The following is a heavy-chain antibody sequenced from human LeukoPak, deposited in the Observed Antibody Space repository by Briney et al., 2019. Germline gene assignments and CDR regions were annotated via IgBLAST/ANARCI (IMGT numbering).Heavy chain of an antibody. V-gene: IGHV1-2*02. CDR1: GYTFTGYY. CDR3: ARDGEVAGWSTVFDY. CDR2: INPNSGGT. J-gene: IGHJ4*02. D-gene: IGHD6-19*01. Sequence: ASVKVSCKASGYTFTGYYMHWVRQAPGQGLEWMGWINPNSGGTNYAQKFQGRVTMTRDTSISTAYMELNRLRSDDTAVYYCARDGEVAGWSTVFDYWGQGTLVTVSS.